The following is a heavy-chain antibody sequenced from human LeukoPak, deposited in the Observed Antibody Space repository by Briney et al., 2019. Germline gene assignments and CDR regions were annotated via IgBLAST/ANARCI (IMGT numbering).Heavy chain of an antibody. CDR3: AKAELVRIPFGY. Sequence: GGSLRLSCAASGFTFSSYAMTWVRQAPGKGLEWVSAISGSGGSTYYADSVKGRFTISRDNSKNTLYLQMNSLRGEDTAVYYCAKAELVRIPFGYWGQGTLVTVSS. V-gene: IGHV3-23*01. CDR1: GFTFSSYA. J-gene: IGHJ4*02. CDR2: ISGSGGST. D-gene: IGHD6-6*01.